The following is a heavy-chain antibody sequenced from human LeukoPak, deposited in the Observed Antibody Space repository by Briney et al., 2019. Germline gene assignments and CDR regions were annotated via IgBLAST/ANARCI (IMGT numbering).Heavy chain of an antibody. J-gene: IGHJ4*02. D-gene: IGHD5-12*01. CDR3: AKDRSGYDFWDY. Sequence: GGSLRLSCAASGFTFSSYAMTWVRQAPGKGLEWVSGVSGSGGNTYYADSVKGRFTISRDNSKNTLYLQMNSLRAEDTAVYYCAKDRSGYDFWDYWGQGTLVTVSS. V-gene: IGHV3-23*01. CDR2: VSGSGGNT. CDR1: GFTFSSYA.